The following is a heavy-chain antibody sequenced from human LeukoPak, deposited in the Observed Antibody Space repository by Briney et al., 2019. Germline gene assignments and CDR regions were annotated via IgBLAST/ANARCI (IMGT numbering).Heavy chain of an antibody. CDR2: IKQEGFEA. J-gene: IGHJ4*02. CDR3: ARERQLERLAFGKEGSAFDY. D-gene: IGHD1-1*01. CDR1: GFTFSSYW. V-gene: IGHV3-7*01. Sequence: GGSLRLSCAASGFTFSSYWMSWVRQAPGKGLEWVANIKQEGFEAYYVDSLRGRFTISRDNAKNSLYLQMNRLKAEDTAVYYCARERQLERLAFGKEGSAFDYWGRGTLVTVSS.